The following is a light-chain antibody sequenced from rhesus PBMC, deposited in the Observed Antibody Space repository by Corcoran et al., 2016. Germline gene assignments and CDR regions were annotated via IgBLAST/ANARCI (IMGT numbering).Light chain of an antibody. V-gene: IGKV1-22*01. CDR2: KAS. CDR1: QGISIW. CDR3: QPCNCRPWT. Sequence: DIQMTQSPSSLSASVGDTVTITCRASQGISIWLAWYQQKPGKAPNLLIYKASRLQAGVPSRVSGRGSGTGFTLPIRSLRSEDFATYYCQPCNCRPWTFVHGTKVEIK. J-gene: IGKJ1*01.